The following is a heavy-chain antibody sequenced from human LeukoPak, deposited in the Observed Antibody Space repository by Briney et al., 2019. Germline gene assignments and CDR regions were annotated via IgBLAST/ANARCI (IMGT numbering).Heavy chain of an antibody. Sequence: GGSLRLSCTVSGFTVSSNSMSWVRQAPGKGLEWVSFIYSGTIHYSDSVKGRFTISRDNSKSTLYLQMNSLRAEDTAVYYCARRAGAYSHPYDYWGQGTLVTVSS. CDR1: GFTVSSNS. CDR3: ARRAGAYSHPYDY. D-gene: IGHD4/OR15-4a*01. V-gene: IGHV3-53*01. CDR2: IYSGTI. J-gene: IGHJ4*02.